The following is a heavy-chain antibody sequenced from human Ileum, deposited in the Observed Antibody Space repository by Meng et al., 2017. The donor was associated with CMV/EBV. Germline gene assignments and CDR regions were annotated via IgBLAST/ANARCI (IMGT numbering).Heavy chain of an antibody. CDR3: ARNVGFYSSQIAY. CDR2: VYYSGTT. J-gene: IGHJ4*02. V-gene: IGHV4-39*07. CDR1: GGSTTSSTYY. Sequence: QFQVQGSGPGSGEASETLSLTCTASGGSTTSSTYYWGLIRQPPGKGLGWIGSVYYSGTTYYNPSLKSRVNMSIDTSKNRFSLKLSSATAADTAVYYWARNVGFYSSQIAYWGQGALVTVSS. D-gene: IGHD3-3*01.